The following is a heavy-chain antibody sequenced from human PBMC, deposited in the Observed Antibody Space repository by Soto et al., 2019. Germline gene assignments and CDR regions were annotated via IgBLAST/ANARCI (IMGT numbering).Heavy chain of an antibody. Sequence: ASVKVSCKASGYTFTSYGISWVRQAPGQGLEWMGWISAYNGNTNYAQKLQGRVTMTTDTSTSTAYMELRSLRAEDTAVYYCARDLRYCSGGSCYQYFDYWGQGTLVTVSS. CDR3: ARDLRYCSGGSCYQYFDY. D-gene: IGHD2-15*01. CDR2: ISAYNGNT. CDR1: GYTFTSYG. V-gene: IGHV1-18*01. J-gene: IGHJ4*02.